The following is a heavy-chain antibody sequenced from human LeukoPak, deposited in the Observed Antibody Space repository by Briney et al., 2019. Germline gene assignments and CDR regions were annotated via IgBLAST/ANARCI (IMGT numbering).Heavy chain of an antibody. V-gene: IGHV1-2*02. Sequence: ASVKVSCKASGYTFTGYYMHWVRRAPGQGLEWMGWINPNSGGTNYAQKFQGRVTMTRDTSISTAYMELSRLRSDDTAVYYCAGVMRSPPPTFDYWGQGTLVTVSS. CDR1: GYTFTGYY. CDR3: AGVMRSPPPTFDY. J-gene: IGHJ4*02. CDR2: INPNSGGT. D-gene: IGHD3-16*01.